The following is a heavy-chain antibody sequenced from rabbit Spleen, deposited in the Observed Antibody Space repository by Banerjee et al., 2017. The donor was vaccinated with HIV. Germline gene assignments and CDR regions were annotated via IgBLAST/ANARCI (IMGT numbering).Heavy chain of an antibody. Sequence: VESGGDLVKPGASLTLTCTASGVSFSFSNYMCWVRQAPGKGLEWIGCVDVGSSGFTYFANWAKGRFTISKTSSTTVTLKMTSLTAADTATYFCARGRYAGYAGYGYGTSAFDPWGPGTLVTVS. CDR1: GVSFSFSNY. V-gene: IGHV1S40*01. CDR3: ARGRYAGYAGYGYGTSAFDP. D-gene: IGHD7-1*01. J-gene: IGHJ2*01. CDR2: VDVGSSGFT.